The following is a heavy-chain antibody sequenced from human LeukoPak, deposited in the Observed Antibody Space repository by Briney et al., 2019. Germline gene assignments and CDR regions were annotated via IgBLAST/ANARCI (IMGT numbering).Heavy chain of an antibody. CDR2: ISGSGGST. D-gene: IGHD6-13*01. J-gene: IGHJ4*02. CDR1: GFTFSSYA. V-gene: IGHV3-23*01. Sequence: GGSLRLSCAASGFTFSSYAMSWVRQAPGKGLDWVSAISGSGGSTYYADSVKGRFTISRDNSKNTLYLQMDSLRAEDTAVYYCAKGVAAAGRYDYFDYWGQGTLVTVSS. CDR3: AKGVAAAGRYDYFDY.